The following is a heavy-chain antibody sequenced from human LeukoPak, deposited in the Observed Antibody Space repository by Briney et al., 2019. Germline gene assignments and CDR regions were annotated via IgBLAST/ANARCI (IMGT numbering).Heavy chain of an antibody. CDR2: IGDSGVPT. CDR3: AKVATWTYFDY. CDR1: QFTFTSYA. V-gene: IGHV3-23*01. J-gene: IGHJ4*02. D-gene: IGHD3/OR15-3a*01. Sequence: GGSLRLSCAASQFTFTSYAMSWVRQAPARGLEWVSSIGDSGVPTYYADSVKGRFTISRDNSQNTLYLQMNSLRADDTAVYYCAKVATWTYFDYWGQGTLVTVSS.